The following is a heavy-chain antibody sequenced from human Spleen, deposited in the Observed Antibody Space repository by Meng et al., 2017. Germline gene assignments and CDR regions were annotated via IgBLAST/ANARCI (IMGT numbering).Heavy chain of an antibody. D-gene: IGHD2-15*01. J-gene: IGHJ4*02. CDR1: GDSISSNYW. V-gene: IGHV4-4*02. Sequence: QVPLQEAGPGLVTPSGTLSLTCAVSGDSISSNYWWSWVRQPPGKGLEWIGEIYHSGSTNYNPSLKSRVTISVDTSKNQFSLKVTSVTAADTAVYYCARHAGSPDYWGQGTLVTVSS. CDR2: IYHSGST. CDR3: ARHAGSPDY.